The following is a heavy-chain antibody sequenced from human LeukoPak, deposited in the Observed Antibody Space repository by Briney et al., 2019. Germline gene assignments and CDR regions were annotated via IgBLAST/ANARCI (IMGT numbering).Heavy chain of an antibody. Sequence: GGSLRLSCVGSGFTFRSHAMSWVRQAPEKGLEFVSGIYENGGTTYYADSVKGRFSIFRDNSKNTLYLQMDSLRGEDTAVYYCAKDFRIGYSAHFDYWGQGALATVSS. J-gene: IGHJ4*02. CDR1: GFTFRSHA. D-gene: IGHD2-21*01. CDR3: AKDFRIGYSAHFDY. CDR2: IYENGGTT. V-gene: IGHV3-23*01.